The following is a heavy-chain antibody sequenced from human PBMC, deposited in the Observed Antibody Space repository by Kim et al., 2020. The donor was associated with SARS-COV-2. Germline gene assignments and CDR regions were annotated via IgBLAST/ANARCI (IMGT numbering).Heavy chain of an antibody. CDR2: ISSSSSYI. J-gene: IGHJ3*02. D-gene: IGHD3-22*01. CDR3: ARDQINYYDSSGYYLGAFDI. CDR1: GFTFSSYS. Sequence: GGSLRLSCAASGFTFSSYSMNWVRQAPGKGLEWVSSISSSSSYIYYADSVKGRFTISRDNAKNSLYLQMNSLRAEDTAVYYCARDQINYYDSSGYYLGAFDIWGQGTMVTVSS. V-gene: IGHV3-21*01.